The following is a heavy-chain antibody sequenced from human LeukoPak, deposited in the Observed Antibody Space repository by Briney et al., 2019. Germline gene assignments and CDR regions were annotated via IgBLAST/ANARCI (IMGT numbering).Heavy chain of an antibody. CDR2: IYYSGST. V-gene: IGHV4-59*01. D-gene: IGHD3-3*01. J-gene: IGHJ4*02. CDR3: ARDGASDFGVVIYY. CDR1: GGSISSYY. Sequence: PSETLSLTCTVSGGSISSYYWSWIRQPPGKGLEWIGYIYYSGSTNYNPSLKSRVTISVDTSKNQFSLKLSSVTAADTAVYYCARDGASDFGVVIYYWGQGTLVTVSS.